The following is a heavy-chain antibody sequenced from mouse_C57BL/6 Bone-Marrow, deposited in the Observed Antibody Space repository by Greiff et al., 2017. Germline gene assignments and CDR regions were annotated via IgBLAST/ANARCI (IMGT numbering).Heavy chain of an antibody. CDR1: GYAFTNYL. CDR2: INPGSGGT. Sequence: VQGVESGAELVRPGTSVKVSCKASGYAFTNYLIEWVKQRPGQGLEWIGVINPGSGGTNYNEKFKGKGTLTADKSSSTAYMQLSSLTSEDSAVYFCARGNSSGYRVYFDYWGQGTTLTVSS. CDR3: ARGNSSGYRVYFDY. V-gene: IGHV1-54*01. J-gene: IGHJ2*01. D-gene: IGHD3-2*02.